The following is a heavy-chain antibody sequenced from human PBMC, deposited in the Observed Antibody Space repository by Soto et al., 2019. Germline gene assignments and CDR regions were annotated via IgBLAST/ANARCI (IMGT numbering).Heavy chain of an antibody. CDR1: GGSISTYY. D-gene: IGHD3-3*01. CDR3: ARDGSGYDFWGGPYYFDY. CDR2: IYYNGRT. Sequence: SETLSLTCTVSGGSISTYYWSWILQSPGKGLEWIGYIYYNGRTNYNPSLKSRVTISVDTSENQFSLKLTSVSAADTAVYYCARDGSGYDFWGGPYYFDYWGQGIQVTVSS. V-gene: IGHV4-59*01. J-gene: IGHJ4*02.